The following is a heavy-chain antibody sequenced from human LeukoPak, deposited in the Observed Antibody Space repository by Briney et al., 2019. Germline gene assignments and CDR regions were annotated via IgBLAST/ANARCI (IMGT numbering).Heavy chain of an antibody. J-gene: IGHJ4*02. CDR2: IIPIFGTA. Sequence: GASVKVSCTASGYTFTSYAISWVRQAPGQGLEWMGGIIPIFGTANYAQKFQGRVTITTDESTSTAYMELSSLRSEDTAVYYCARSQQLPTPLDYWGQGTLVTVSS. CDR1: GYTFTSYA. D-gene: IGHD6-13*01. V-gene: IGHV1-69*05. CDR3: ARSQQLPTPLDY.